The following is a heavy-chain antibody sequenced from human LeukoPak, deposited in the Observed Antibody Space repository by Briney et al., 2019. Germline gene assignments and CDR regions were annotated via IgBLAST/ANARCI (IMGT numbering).Heavy chain of an antibody. CDR2: INTGNDHT. D-gene: IGHD2-8*01. CDR3: ARKSTNAGGGFDY. V-gene: IGHV1-3*04. J-gene: IGHJ4*02. Sequence: GASVKVSCKASGYTFTSYDINWVRQATGQGLEWMGWINTGNDHTRYSPKFQGRVTVAMDTSATTAYMELNSLTSEDTAVYYCARKSTNAGGGFDYWGQGTLVAVSS. CDR1: GYTFTSYD.